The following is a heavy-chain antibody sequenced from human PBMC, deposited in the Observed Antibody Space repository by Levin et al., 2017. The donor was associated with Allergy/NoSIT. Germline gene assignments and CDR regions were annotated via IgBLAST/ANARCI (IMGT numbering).Heavy chain of an antibody. D-gene: IGHD2-15*01. J-gene: IGHJ4*02. V-gene: IGHV1-69*06. Sequence: SVKVSCKASGGTFSSYAISWVRQAPGQGLEWMGGIIPIFGTANYAQKFQGRVTITADKSTSTAYMELSSLRSEDTAVYYCAAQKLYCSGGSCRRKDNPFDYWGQGTLVTVSS. CDR2: IIPIFGTA. CDR3: AAQKLYCSGGSCRRKDNPFDY. CDR1: GGTFSSYA.